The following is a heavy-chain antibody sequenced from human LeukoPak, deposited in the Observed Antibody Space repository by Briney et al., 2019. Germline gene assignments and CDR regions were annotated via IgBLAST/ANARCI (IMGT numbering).Heavy chain of an antibody. CDR1: GYTFTGYY. CDR2: INPNSGGT. J-gene: IGHJ5*02. CDR3: ARDSGFWSGYSRYNWFDP. V-gene: IGHV1-2*02. D-gene: IGHD3-3*01. Sequence: ASVKVSCKASGYTFTGYYMHWVRQAPGQALECMGWINPNSGGTNYAQKFQGRVTMTRDTSISTAYMELSRLRSDDTAVYYCARDSGFWSGYSRYNWFDPWGQGTLVTVSS.